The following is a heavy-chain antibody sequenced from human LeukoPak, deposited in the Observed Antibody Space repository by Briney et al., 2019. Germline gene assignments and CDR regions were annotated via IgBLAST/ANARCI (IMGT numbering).Heavy chain of an antibody. CDR1: GGSISSGSYY. Sequence: SETLSLTCTVSGGSISSGSYYWSWIRQPAGKGLEWIGRIYTSGSTNYNPSLKSRVTISVDTSKNQFSLKLSSVTAADTAVYYCAHSTVTTSPVDMAQWGDYYYMDVWGKGTTVTVSS. CDR2: IYTSGST. V-gene: IGHV4-61*02. J-gene: IGHJ6*03. D-gene: IGHD4-11*01. CDR3: AHSTVTTSPVDMAQWGDYYYMDV.